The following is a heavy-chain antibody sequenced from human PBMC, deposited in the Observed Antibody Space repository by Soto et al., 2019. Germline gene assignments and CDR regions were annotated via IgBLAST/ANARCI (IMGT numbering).Heavy chain of an antibody. CDR2: ISSSSSTI. J-gene: IGHJ5*02. Sequence: EVQLVESGGGLVQPGGSLRLSCAASGFTFSSYSMNWVRQAPGKGLEWVSYISSSSSTIYYADSVKGRFTISRDNAKNSLYLQMNSLRDEDTAVYYCARANYDSSGYSSNWFDPWGQGTLVTVSS. D-gene: IGHD3-22*01. V-gene: IGHV3-48*02. CDR3: ARANYDSSGYSSNWFDP. CDR1: GFTFSSYS.